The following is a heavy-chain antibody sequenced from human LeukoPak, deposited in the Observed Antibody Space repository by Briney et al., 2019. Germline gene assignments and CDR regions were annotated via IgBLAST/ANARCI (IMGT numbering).Heavy chain of an antibody. D-gene: IGHD5-24*01. J-gene: IGHJ4*02. V-gene: IGHV4-59*01. CDR3: ARAYGDGYNFNDY. CDR1: GGSISSYY. CDR2: IYYSGST. Sequence: PSETLSLTCTVSGGSISSYYWSWIRQPPGKGLEWIGYIYYSGSTNYNPPLKSRVTISVDTSKNQFSLKLSSVTAADTAVYYCARAYGDGYNFNDYWGQGTLVTVSS.